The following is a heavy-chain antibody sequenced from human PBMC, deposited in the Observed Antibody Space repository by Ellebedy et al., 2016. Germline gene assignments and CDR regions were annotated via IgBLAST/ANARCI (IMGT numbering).Heavy chain of an antibody. D-gene: IGHD3-10*01. CDR2: IKQDGSEK. V-gene: IGHV3-7*03. Sequence: GGSLRLSXAASGFTFSSYWMSWVRQAPGKGLEWVANIKQDGSEKYYVDSVKGRFTISRDNAKNSLYLQMNSLRAEDTAVYYCAKGRGVRDLDYWGQGTLVTVSS. CDR1: GFTFSSYW. J-gene: IGHJ4*02. CDR3: AKGRGVRDLDY.